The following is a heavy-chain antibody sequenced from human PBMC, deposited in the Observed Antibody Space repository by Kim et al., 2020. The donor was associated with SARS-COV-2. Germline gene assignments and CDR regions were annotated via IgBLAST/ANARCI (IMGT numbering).Heavy chain of an antibody. CDR3: ARDLPTTGGDYYYYYGLDV. V-gene: IGHV6-1*01. CDR1: GDSVSSNSAA. D-gene: IGHD1-26*01. Sequence: SQTLSLTCAISGDSVSSNSAAWNWIRQSPTRGPEWLGRTYYRSKWNYDYALSVKSRITITPDTSKNQFSLQLNSVTPEDTAVYYCARDLPTTGGDYYYYYGLDVWGQGTTVTVSS. CDR2: TYYRSKWNY. J-gene: IGHJ6*02.